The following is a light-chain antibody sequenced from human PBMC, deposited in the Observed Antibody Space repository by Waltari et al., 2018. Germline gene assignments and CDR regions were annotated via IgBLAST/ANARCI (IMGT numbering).Light chain of an antibody. CDR3: QSYDSGLSGVV. V-gene: IGLV1-40*01. CDR2: GNT. J-gene: IGLJ2*01. Sequence: QSVLTPPPSVSGAPGQRVTLSCTGSSSHIGAGFDVHWYQQLPGTAPKLLIHGNTNRPSGVPDRFSGSKSGTSASLAITGLQAEDEADYYCQSYDSGLSGVVFGGGTKLTVL. CDR1: SSHIGAGFD.